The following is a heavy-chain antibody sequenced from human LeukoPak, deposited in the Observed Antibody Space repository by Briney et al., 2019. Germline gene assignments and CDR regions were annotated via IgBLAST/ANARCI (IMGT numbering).Heavy chain of an antibody. J-gene: IGHJ5*02. D-gene: IGHD6-13*01. CDR1: GFTFSSYA. V-gene: IGHV3-23*01. Sequence: GGSLRLSCAASGFTFSSYAMSWVRQAPGKGLEWVSAISGSGDSTYYADSVKGRFTISRDNSKNTLYLQMNSLRAEDTAVYYCAEDHGIAAAGSFDPWGQGTLVTVSS. CDR2: ISGSGDST. CDR3: AEDHGIAAAGSFDP.